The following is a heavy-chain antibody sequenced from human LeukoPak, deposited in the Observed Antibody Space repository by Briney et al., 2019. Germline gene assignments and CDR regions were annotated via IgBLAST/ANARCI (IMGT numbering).Heavy chain of an antibody. CDR2: INPNSGGT. V-gene: IGHV1-2*02. CDR1: GYTFTGYY. Sequence: ASVKVSCKASGYTFTGYYMHWVRQAPGQGLEWMGWINPNSGGTNYAQKFQGRVTMTRDTSISTAYMELSRLRSDDTAVYYCARVNDYSNFPLDYWGQGTLVTVSS. D-gene: IGHD4-11*01. J-gene: IGHJ4*02. CDR3: ARVNDYSNFPLDY.